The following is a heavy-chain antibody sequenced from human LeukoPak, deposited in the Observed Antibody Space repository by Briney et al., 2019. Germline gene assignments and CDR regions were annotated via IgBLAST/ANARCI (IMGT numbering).Heavy chain of an antibody. D-gene: IGHD3-9*01. CDR1: GFTFNTKK. V-gene: IGHV3-69-1*01. Sequence: GGSLRFSCAAPGFTFNTKKMNWVGQAQGKGLEGVSSISSSSYIYYADSVKGRFTISRDNAKNSLFLQMNSLRAEDTAVYYCARDLMGYNYFYMDVWGKGSTVTVSS. J-gene: IGHJ6*03. CDR2: ISSSSYI. CDR3: ARDLMGYNYFYMDV.